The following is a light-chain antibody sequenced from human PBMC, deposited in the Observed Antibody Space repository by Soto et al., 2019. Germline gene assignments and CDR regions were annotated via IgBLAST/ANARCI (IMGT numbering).Light chain of an antibody. Sequence: DIQMTQSPSSLSASVGDRVTITCRASQSISSYLNWYQQKPGKAPKLLIYKASNLESGVPSRFSGSGSGTVFTLTISSLQPDDFATYYCQQYNSSFGQGTRLEIK. CDR1: QSISSY. V-gene: IGKV1-5*03. CDR2: KAS. J-gene: IGKJ5*01. CDR3: QQYNSS.